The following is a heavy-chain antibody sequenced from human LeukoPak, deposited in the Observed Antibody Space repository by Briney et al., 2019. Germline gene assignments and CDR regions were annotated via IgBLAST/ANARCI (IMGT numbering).Heavy chain of an antibody. CDR1: GFTFSNYW. J-gene: IGHJ4*02. D-gene: IGHD3-16*02. CDR3: VRDYRGDY. CDR2: ISSDGSRT. Sequence: GGSLRLSCATSGFTFSNYWMHWVRQAPGKGLVWVSRISSDGSRTNYADSVKGRFTISRDNAENTLSLQMNSLRAEDTAVYYCVRDYRGDYWGQGTLVTVSS. V-gene: IGHV3-74*01.